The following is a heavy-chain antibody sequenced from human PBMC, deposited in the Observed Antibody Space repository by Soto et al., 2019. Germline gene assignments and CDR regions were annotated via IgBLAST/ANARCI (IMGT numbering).Heavy chain of an antibody. J-gene: IGHJ6*03. CDR2: INTGNGNT. D-gene: IGHD5-12*01. V-gene: IGHV1-3*04. Sequence: QVQLVQSGAEVKEPGASVKVSCKASGYVFSNYAIHWVRQAPGQRLEWMAWINTGNGNTKYSQKVXGXVXITRDTSAXXXYXXXXXXXXXXXXXXXXXXXRYANGCYYMDIWGEGXTVTVSS. CDR3: XXXRYANGCYYMDI. CDR1: GYVFSNYA.